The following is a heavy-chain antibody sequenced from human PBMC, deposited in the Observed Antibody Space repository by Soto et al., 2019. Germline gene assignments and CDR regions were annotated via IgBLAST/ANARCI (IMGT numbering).Heavy chain of an antibody. CDR3: AFAQYYYDSSGSLAPGYEY. D-gene: IGHD3-22*01. CDR1: GYTFTSYG. J-gene: IGHJ4*02. CDR2: ISAYNGNT. Sequence: ASVKVSCKASGYTFTSYGISWVRQAPGQGLEWMGWISAYNGNTNYAQKLQGRVTMTTDTSTSTAYMELRSLRSDDTAVYYCAFAQYYYDSSGSLAPGYEYWGQGTLVTVSS. V-gene: IGHV1-18*01.